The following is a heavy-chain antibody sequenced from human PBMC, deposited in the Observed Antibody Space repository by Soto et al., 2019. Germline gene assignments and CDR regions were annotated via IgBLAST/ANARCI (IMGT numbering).Heavy chain of an antibody. CDR2: ISSSSSYI. Sequence: EVQLVESGGGLVKPGGSLRLSCAASGFTFSSYSMNWLRQAPGQGLEWVSSISSSSSYIYYADSVKGRFTISGDNAKNSLYLQPDSLRAEDTAVYYCARDRTGYDFWSGYYTGAYFDYWGQGTLVTVSS. V-gene: IGHV3-21*01. CDR1: GFTFSSYS. CDR3: ARDRTGYDFWSGYYTGAYFDY. D-gene: IGHD3-3*01. J-gene: IGHJ4*02.